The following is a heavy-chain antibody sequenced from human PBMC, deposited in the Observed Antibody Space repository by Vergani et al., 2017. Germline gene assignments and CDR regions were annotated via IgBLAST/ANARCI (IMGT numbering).Heavy chain of an antibody. CDR3: ARVNTETNGHRYCYKYMDV. V-gene: IGHV4-34*01. CDR2: IDHTGRP. J-gene: IGHJ6*03. Sequence: QVQLQQWGGGLLKPSETLSLTCVVNGGSFTSYHWTWIRQSPGEGLEWVGDIDHTGRPDYNPSRTSRLTMSVDKSRNHFSLTLNSVTATDTAIYFCARVNTETNGHRYCYKYMDVWGQGTAVTVS. CDR1: GGSFTSYH. D-gene: IGHD4-11*01.